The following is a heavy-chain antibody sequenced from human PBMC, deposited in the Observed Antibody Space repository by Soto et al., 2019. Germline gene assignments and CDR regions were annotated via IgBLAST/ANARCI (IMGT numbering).Heavy chain of an antibody. CDR1: GGTFSSYA. Sequence: QVQLVQSGAEVKKPGSSVKVSCKASGGTFSSYAISWVRQAPGQGLEWMGGLIPIFGTANYAQKFQGRVTITADESTSTAYMELSSLRSEDTAVYYCASNYYDSSGYFGYYYYYGMDVWGQGTTVTVSS. CDR2: LIPIFGTA. V-gene: IGHV1-69*01. CDR3: ASNYYDSSGYFGYYYYYGMDV. D-gene: IGHD3-22*01. J-gene: IGHJ6*02.